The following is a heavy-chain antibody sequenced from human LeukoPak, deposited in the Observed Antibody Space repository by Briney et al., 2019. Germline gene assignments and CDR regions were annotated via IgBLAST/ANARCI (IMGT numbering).Heavy chain of an antibody. CDR2: ISYDRSNK. D-gene: IGHD1-26*01. CDR3: ARSELPRLYYFDY. V-gene: IGHV3-30*04. CDR1: GFTFSSYA. Sequence: GGSLRLSCAASGFTFSSYAMHWVRQAPGKGLEWVAVISYDRSNKYYADSVKGRFTISRDNSKNTLYLQMNSLRAEDTAVYYCARSELPRLYYFDYWGQGTLVTVSS. J-gene: IGHJ4*02.